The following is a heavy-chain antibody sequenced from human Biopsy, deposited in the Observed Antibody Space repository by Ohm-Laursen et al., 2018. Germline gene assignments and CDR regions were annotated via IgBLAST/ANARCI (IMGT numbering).Heavy chain of an antibody. Sequence: SETLSLTCTVSGDSVSSGSFYWTWIRPPPGQGLEYIGYIYDRGSTANYNPSLESRVTMSVDMPKNQFSLKLSSVTAAVTAIYYCARGMRSSGWPYFDSWGQGTLATVSS. V-gene: IGHV4-61*01. J-gene: IGHJ4*02. D-gene: IGHD6-19*01. CDR2: IYDRGSTA. CDR1: GDSVSSGSFY. CDR3: ARGMRSSGWPYFDS.